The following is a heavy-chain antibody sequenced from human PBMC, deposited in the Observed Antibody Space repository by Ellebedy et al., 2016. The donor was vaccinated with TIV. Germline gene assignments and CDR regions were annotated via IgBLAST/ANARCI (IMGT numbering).Heavy chain of an antibody. CDR2: ISYDGNNK. CDR3: ARDRSYSPTY. D-gene: IGHD1-26*01. V-gene: IGHV3-30*04. Sequence: GGSLRLSXAASGFIFGNYAMNWVRQTPGKGLAWVAFISYDGNNKYYADSVKGRFTLSRDNAKNTLYLEMNSLRAEDTAVYFCARDRSYSPTYWGQGTLVTVSS. J-gene: IGHJ4*02. CDR1: GFIFGNYA.